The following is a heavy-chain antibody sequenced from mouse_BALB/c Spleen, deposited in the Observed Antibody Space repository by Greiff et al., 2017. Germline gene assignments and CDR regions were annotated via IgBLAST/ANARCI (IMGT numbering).Heavy chain of an antibody. CDR3: AGEGAGSWFAY. CDR2: ISYDGSN. CDR1: GYSITSGYY. V-gene: IGHV3-6*02. D-gene: IGHD3-3*01. J-gene: IGHJ3*01. Sequence: EVQLVESGPGLVKPSQSLSLTCSVTGYSITSGYYWNWIRQFPGNKLEWMGYISYDGSNNYNPSLKNRISITRDTSKNQFFLKLNSVTTEDTATYYCAGEGAGSWFAYWGQGTLVTVSA.